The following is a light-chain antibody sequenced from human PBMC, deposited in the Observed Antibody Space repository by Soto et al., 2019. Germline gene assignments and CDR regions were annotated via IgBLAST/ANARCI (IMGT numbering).Light chain of an antibody. Sequence: QSVLTQPPSVSGAPGQRVTISCTGSSSNIGAGYDVHWYQQLPGTAPKLLIYGNSNRPSGVPDRFSGSKSGTSASLAITGLQAEDEADYYGQSYDRSRSGYVVGTGTKGTVL. CDR3: QSYDRSRSGYV. CDR1: SSNIGAGYD. J-gene: IGLJ1*01. CDR2: GNS. V-gene: IGLV1-40*01.